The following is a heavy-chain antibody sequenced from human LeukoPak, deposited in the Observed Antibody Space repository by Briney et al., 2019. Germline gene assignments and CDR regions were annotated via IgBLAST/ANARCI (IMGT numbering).Heavy chain of an antibody. D-gene: IGHD6-13*01. J-gene: IGHJ4*02. CDR3: AKKTPGTYPFDY. Sequence: GGSLRLSCAASGFSFSSTAMNWVRQAPGKGLEWVSASGTDGDTYYADSVQGRFTISRDNSRNTLYLQMTRPRADQPALYYCAKKTPGTYPFDYWGQGTLVTVSP. CDR1: GFSFSSTA. CDR2: SGTDGDT. V-gene: IGHV3-23*01.